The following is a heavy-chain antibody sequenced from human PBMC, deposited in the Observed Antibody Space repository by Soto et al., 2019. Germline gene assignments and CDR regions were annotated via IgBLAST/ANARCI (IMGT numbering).Heavy chain of an antibody. CDR1: GYSFTTYW. J-gene: IGHJ4*02. D-gene: IGHD3-16*02. V-gene: IGHV5-10-1*01. CDR3: SRHEGTYRRKQQITH. Sequence: GGSLKISFRFPGYSFTTYWIVLGPQVPGKGLDWVWEIDPSGSYTNYSPSFKGHVTISADKSINTAYLQCSRLKASDTAMYYCSRHEGTYRRKQQITHWGQETLVT. CDR2: IDPSGSYT.